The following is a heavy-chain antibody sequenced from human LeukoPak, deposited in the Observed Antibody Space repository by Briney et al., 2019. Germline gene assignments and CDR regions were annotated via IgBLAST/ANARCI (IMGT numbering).Heavy chain of an antibody. V-gene: IGHV4-59*01. CDR2: IYYSEST. D-gene: IGHD3-9*01. CDR3: ARGYPFDSYYYYYYGMDV. CDR1: GGSISSYY. J-gene: IGHJ6*02. Sequence: TTSETLSLTCTVSGGSISSYYWSWIRQPPGKGLEWIGYIYYSESTNYNPSLKSRVTISVDTSKNQFSLKLSSVTAADTAVYYCARGYPFDSYYYYYYGMDVWGQGTTVTVSS.